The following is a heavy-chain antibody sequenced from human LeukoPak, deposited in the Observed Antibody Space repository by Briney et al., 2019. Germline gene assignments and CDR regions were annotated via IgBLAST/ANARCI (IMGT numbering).Heavy chain of an antibody. CDR3: ARSTYYYYYMDV. Sequence: SETLSLTCAVYGGSFSGYYWSWIREPPGKGVEWIGEINHSGSTNYNPSLKSRVTISVDTSKNQFSLKLSSVTAADTAVYYCARSTYYYYYMDVWGKGTTVTVSS. V-gene: IGHV4-34*01. CDR1: GGSFSGYY. D-gene: IGHD1-26*01. CDR2: INHSGST. J-gene: IGHJ6*03.